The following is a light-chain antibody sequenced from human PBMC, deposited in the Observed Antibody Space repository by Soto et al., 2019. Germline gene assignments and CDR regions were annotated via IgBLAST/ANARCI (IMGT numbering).Light chain of an antibody. CDR3: QQSYYIPRT. J-gene: IGKJ1*01. CDR2: ATS. Sequence: DIQMTQSPSSLSASVGDSVTITCRASQSISSYLNWYQQKPGKAPNLLIYATSSLQSGVPSRFSGSGFGTNFTLTISSLQPEEFATYYCQQSYYIPRTFGQGTKVEIK. V-gene: IGKV1-39*01. CDR1: QSISSY.